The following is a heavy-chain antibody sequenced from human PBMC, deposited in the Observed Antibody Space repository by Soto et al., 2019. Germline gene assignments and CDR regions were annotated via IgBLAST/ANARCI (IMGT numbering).Heavy chain of an antibody. CDR3: AREARAYYYGSGSYGSYYYGMDV. D-gene: IGHD3-10*01. Sequence: SETLSLTCAVSGGYISSSHWWSWVRQAPGKRLEWIGEAYLTGSPNYNPSLKSPVTISVETSKNQFSLKLSSVTAADTAVYYCAREARAYYYGSGSYGSYYYGMDVWGKGTTVTVSS. J-gene: IGHJ6*04. CDR1: GGYISSSHW. CDR2: AYLTGSP. V-gene: IGHV4-4*02.